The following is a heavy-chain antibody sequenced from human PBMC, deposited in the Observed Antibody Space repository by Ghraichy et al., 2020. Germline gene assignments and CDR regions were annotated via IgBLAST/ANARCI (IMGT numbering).Heavy chain of an antibody. CDR2: IYYSGST. J-gene: IGHJ5*02. D-gene: IGHD3-10*01. V-gene: IGHV4-59*01. Sequence: SETLSLTCTVSGGSISSYYWSWIRQPPGKGLEWIGYIYYSGSTNYNPSLKSRVTISVDTSKNQFSLKLSSVTAADTAVYYCARGAGGLLISWFDPWGQGTLVTVSS. CDR1: GGSISSYY. CDR3: ARGAGGLLISWFDP.